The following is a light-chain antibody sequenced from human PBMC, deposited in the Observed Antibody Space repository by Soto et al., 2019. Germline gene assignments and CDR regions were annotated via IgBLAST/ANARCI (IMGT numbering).Light chain of an antibody. CDR1: QSVSNN. CDR2: GAS. Sequence: EIVLTQSPATLSVSPGERAALSCRASQSVSNNLAWYQQKPGQPPRLLIFGASTRATGIPARFSGSGSEAEFALTISTLQSEDFAVYYCQQYGNAPFTFGPGTKVDIK. CDR3: QQYGNAPFT. V-gene: IGKV3D-15*01. J-gene: IGKJ3*01.